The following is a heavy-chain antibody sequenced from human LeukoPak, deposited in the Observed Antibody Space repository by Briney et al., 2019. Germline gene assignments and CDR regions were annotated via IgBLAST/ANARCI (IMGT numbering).Heavy chain of an antibody. CDR1: GFTFSDYY. J-gene: IGHJ6*04. CDR2: ISSSSSYT. CDR3: ARDLVVVPAARSYYYYGMDV. D-gene: IGHD2-2*01. V-gene: IGHV3-11*06. Sequence: PGGSLRLSGAASGFTFSDYYMSWIRQAPGKGLEWVSYISSSSSYTNYADSVKGRFTISRDNAKNSLYLQMNSLRAEDTAVYYCARDLVVVPAARSYYYYGMDVWGKGTTVTVSS.